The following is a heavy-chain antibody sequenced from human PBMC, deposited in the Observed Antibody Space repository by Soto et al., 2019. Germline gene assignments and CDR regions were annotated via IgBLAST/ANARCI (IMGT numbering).Heavy chain of an antibody. Sequence: SETLSLTCAVYGGSFSGYYWSWIRQPPGKGLEWIGEINHSGSTNYNPSLKSRVTISVDTSKNQFSLKLSSVTAADTAVYYCARAWLGYFDYWGQGTLVTVSS. CDR1: GGSFSGYY. CDR2: INHSGST. V-gene: IGHV4-34*01. D-gene: IGHD3-22*01. CDR3: ARAWLGYFDY. J-gene: IGHJ4*02.